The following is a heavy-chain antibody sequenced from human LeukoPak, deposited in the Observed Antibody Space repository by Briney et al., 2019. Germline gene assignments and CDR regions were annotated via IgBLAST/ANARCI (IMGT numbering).Heavy chain of an antibody. V-gene: IGHV4-59*01. Sequence: PSETLSLTCTVSGGSISSYYWSWIRQPPGKGLEWIGYIYYSGSTNYNPSLKSRVTISVDTSENQFSLKLSSVTAADTAVYYCARGKFGYHYDSSAFDYWGQGTLVTVSS. CDR3: ARGKFGYHYDSSAFDY. CDR2: IYYSGST. D-gene: IGHD3-22*01. J-gene: IGHJ4*02. CDR1: GGSISSYY.